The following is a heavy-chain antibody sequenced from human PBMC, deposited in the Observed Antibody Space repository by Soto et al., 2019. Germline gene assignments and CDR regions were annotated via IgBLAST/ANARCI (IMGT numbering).Heavy chain of an antibody. CDR3: AKSGSHDFELDAFDI. V-gene: IGHV3-30*18. D-gene: IGHD3-3*01. CDR2: ISYDGSNK. J-gene: IGHJ3*02. CDR1: GFTFSSYG. Sequence: SGGSLRLSCAASGFTFSSYGMHWARQAPGKGLEWVAVISYDGSNKYYADSVKGRFTISRDNSKNTLYLQMNSLRAEDTAVYYCAKSGSHDFELDAFDIWGQGTMVTV.